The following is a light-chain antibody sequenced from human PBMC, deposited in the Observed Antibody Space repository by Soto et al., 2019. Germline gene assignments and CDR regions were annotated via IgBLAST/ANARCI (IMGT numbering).Light chain of an antibody. Sequence: QSALTQPASVSGSPGQSITISCTGTSSDIGAYNHVSWYQQYPGKAPTLMIYEVTNRPSGVSSRFSGSKSGNTASLTISGLQAEDEGDYYLSSYTTSDTWVFGGGTKVTVL. CDR2: EVT. CDR1: SSDIGAYNH. CDR3: SSYTTSDTWV. J-gene: IGLJ3*02. V-gene: IGLV2-14*01.